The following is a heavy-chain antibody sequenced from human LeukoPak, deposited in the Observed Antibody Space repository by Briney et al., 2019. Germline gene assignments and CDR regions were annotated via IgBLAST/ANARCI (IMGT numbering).Heavy chain of an antibody. CDR1: GFTFSSYE. V-gene: IGHV3-48*03. Sequence: GGSLRLSCAASGFTFSSYEMNWVRQAPGEGLEWVSYISSSGSTIYYADSVKGRFTISRDNAKNSLYLQMNSLRAEDTAVYYCARVLITGVDYWGQGTLVTVSS. D-gene: IGHD7-27*01. CDR3: ARVLITGVDY. CDR2: ISSSGSTI. J-gene: IGHJ4*02.